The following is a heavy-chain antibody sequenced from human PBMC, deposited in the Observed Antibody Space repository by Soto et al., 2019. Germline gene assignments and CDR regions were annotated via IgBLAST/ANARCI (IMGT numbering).Heavy chain of an antibody. D-gene: IGHD3-10*01. V-gene: IGHV3-7*01. J-gene: IGHJ4*02. CDR2: INQDGSER. Sequence: EVQLVESGGGLVQPGGSLRLSCAASGFTFSTCWMMWVRQAPGKGLEWVANINQDGSERYYVDSVKGRFTISRDNAKNSLYLQMNSPRAEDTAVYYCVKDNRGSYWGQGTLATVSS. CDR3: VKDNRGSY. CDR1: GFTFSTCW.